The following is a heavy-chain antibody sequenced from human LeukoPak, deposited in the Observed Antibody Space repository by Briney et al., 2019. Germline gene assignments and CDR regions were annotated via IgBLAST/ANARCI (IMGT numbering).Heavy chain of an antibody. J-gene: IGHJ3*02. CDR1: GGSISSYY. CDR3: ARPYTSGWYGAFDI. CDR2: IYYSGST. Sequence: SETLSLTCTVSGGSISSYYWSWIRQPPGKGLEWIGYIYYSGSTNYNPSLKSRVTISVDTSKNQFSLKLSSVTAADTAVYYCARPYTSGWYGAFDIWGQGTMVTVSS. V-gene: IGHV4-59*01. D-gene: IGHD6-19*01.